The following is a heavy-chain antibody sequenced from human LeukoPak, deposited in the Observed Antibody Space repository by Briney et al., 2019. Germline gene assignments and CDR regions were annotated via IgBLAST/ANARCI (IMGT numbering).Heavy chain of an antibody. CDR3: ARERFGYSSGHTRDETFDI. V-gene: IGHV1-3*03. J-gene: IGHJ3*02. CDR2: INAGNGNT. D-gene: IGHD6-19*01. Sequence: VASVKVSCKASGYTFTSYAMHWVRQAPGQRLGWMGWINAGNGNTKYSQEFQGRVTITRDTSASTAYMELSSLRSEDMAVYYCARERFGYSSGHTRDETFDIWGQGTMVTVSS. CDR1: GYTFTSYA.